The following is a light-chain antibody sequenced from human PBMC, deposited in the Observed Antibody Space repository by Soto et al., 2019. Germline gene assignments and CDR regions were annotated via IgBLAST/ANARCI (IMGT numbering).Light chain of an antibody. J-gene: IGKJ1*01. CDR2: KAS. CDR3: QHYNSYSEA. V-gene: IGKV1-5*03. Sequence: DSQITQSPSTLSGCLGYRVTISCRASQTISSWLAWYQQKPGKAPKLLIYKASTLKSGVPSRFSGSGSGTEFTLTISSLQPDDFATYYCQHYNSYSEAFGQGTKVDIK. CDR1: QTISSW.